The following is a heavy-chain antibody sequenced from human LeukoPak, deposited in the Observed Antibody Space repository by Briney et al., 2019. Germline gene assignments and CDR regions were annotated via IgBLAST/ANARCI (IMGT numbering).Heavy chain of an antibody. CDR2: IIPLFGTA. V-gene: IGHV1-69*13. CDR3: ASAATTGWDYYDSSVYQPGEY. Sequence: SVKVSCKASGGSFSSYAISWVRQAPGQGLEWMGGIIPLFGTANYAQKFQGRVTITADESTSTAYMELSSLRSEDTAVYYCASAATTGWDYYDSSVYQPGEYWGQGTLVTVSS. D-gene: IGHD3-22*01. J-gene: IGHJ4*02. CDR1: GGSFSSYA.